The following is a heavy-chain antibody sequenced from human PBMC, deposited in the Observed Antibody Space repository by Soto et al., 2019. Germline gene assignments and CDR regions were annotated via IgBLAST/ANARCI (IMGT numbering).Heavy chain of an antibody. D-gene: IGHD2-15*01. CDR1: GYTFISYA. V-gene: IGHV1-3*01. Sequence: GASVKVSCKASGYTFISYAMHWVRQAPGQRLEWMGWINAGNGNTKYSQKFQGRVTITRDTSASTAYMELSSLRSEDTAVYYCARTILLAQYCSGGSCYSNWFDPWGQGTLVTVSS. J-gene: IGHJ5*02. CDR2: INAGNGNT. CDR3: ARTILLAQYCSGGSCYSNWFDP.